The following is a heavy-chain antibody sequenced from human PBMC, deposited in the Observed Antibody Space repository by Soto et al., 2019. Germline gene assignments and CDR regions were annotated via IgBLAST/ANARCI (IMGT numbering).Heavy chain of an antibody. V-gene: IGHV4-39*01. CDR2: IYYSEST. Sequence: SETLSLTCTVSGGCISSSSYYWGWIRQPPGKGLEWIGSIYYSESTYYNPSLKSRVTISVDTSKNQFSLKLSSVTAADTAVYYCARQAYSSGNDAFDIWGQGTMVTVSS. D-gene: IGHD6-19*01. J-gene: IGHJ3*02. CDR1: GGCISSSSYY. CDR3: ARQAYSSGNDAFDI.